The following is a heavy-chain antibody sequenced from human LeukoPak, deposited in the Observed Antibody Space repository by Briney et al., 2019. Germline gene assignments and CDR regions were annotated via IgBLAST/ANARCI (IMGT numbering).Heavy chain of an antibody. CDR2: IQYDGSKK. Sequence: GGSLRLSCVASGFTFSSNGMHWVRQAPGKGLEWVTFIQYDGSKKYYADSVKGRFTISRDNSKNTLYLEMNSLRAEDTAVYYCAKDIGSYYDYWGQGILVTVSS. CDR1: GFTFSSNG. V-gene: IGHV3-30*02. D-gene: IGHD3-10*01. CDR3: AKDIGSYYDY. J-gene: IGHJ4*02.